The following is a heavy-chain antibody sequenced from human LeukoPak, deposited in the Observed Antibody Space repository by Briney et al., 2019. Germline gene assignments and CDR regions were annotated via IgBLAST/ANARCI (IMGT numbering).Heavy chain of an antibody. CDR2: INPNSGNT. D-gene: IGHD3/OR15-3a*01. Sequence: ASVKVSCKASGYTFTGYYMHWVRQAPGQGLEWMGWINPNSGNTGYAQKFQGRVTMTKNTSITTAYMELSSLRSEDTAVYYCARALSWTTNSYYYMDVWGKGTTVTVPS. CDR3: ARALSWTTNSYYYMDV. J-gene: IGHJ6*03. V-gene: IGHV1-8*02. CDR1: GYTFTGYY.